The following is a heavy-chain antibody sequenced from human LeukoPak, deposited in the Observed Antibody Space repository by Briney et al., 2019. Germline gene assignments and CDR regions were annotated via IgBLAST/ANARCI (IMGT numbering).Heavy chain of an antibody. D-gene: IGHD3-22*01. V-gene: IGHV4-59*01. J-gene: IGHJ4*02. CDR1: GGSISSYY. Sequence: PSETLSLTCTVSGGSISSYYWSWIRQPPGKGLEWIGYIYYSGSTNYNPSLKSRVTISVDTSKNQFSLKLSSVTAADTAVYYCARGHRERYYDSSGYYYYFDYWGQGTLVTVSS. CDR3: ARGHRERYYDSSGYYYYFDY. CDR2: IYYSGST.